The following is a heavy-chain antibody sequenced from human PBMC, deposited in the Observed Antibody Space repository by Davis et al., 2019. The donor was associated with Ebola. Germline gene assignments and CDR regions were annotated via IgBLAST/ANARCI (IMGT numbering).Heavy chain of an antibody. CDR2: ISAYNGNT. J-gene: IGHJ4*02. D-gene: IGHD6-6*01. CDR1: GYTFTSYG. V-gene: IGHV1-18*01. Sequence: AASVKVSCKASGYTFTSYGISWVRQAPGQGLEWMGWISAYNGNTNYAQKLQGRVNMTTDTSTSTAYMELRSLRSDDTAVYYCARVRERPRSIAARTTIDYWGQGTLVTVSS. CDR3: ARVRERPRSIAARTTIDY.